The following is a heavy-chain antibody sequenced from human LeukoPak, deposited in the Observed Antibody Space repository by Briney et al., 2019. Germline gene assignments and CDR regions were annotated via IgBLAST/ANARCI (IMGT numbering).Heavy chain of an antibody. V-gene: IGHV4-59*08. CDR3: ARQQDTAMILFDC. CDR2: IYYSGST. D-gene: IGHD5-18*01. Sequence: SETLSLTCTVSGGSIGSYYWSWIRQSPGKGLEWIGYIYYSGSTKYNPSLKSRVTLSVDTSKNQFSLKLSSVTAADTAVYYCARQQDTAMILFDCWGQGTLVTVSS. CDR1: GGSIGSYY. J-gene: IGHJ4*02.